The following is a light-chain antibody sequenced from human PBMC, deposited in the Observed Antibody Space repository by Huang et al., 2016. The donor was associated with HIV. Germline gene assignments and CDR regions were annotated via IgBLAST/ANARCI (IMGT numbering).Light chain of an antibody. V-gene: IGKV1-NL1*01. CDR3: QQYYNTPYT. CDR1: QIISNS. Sequence: DIRMTQSPSSLSASVGDRVTITCRASQIISNSLAWYQQKSGKAPKLLIYVSSRLESGVPSRFSGSGSGTDYTLTISSLQPDDFGTYYCQQYYNTPYTFGQGTKLEIK. CDR2: VSS. J-gene: IGKJ2*01.